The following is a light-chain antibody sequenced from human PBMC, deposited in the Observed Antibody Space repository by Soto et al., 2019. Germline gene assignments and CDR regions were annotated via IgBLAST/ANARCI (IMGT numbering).Light chain of an antibody. J-gene: IGKJ2*01. CDR2: GAS. CDR3: QQYGSSPPNT. Sequence: EIVLTQSPGTLSLSPGERATLSCRASQSVSSSYLAWYQQKPGQAPRLLIYGASSRATGIPDRFSGSGSGTDFTLTISRLEPEDFGVYYCQQYGSSPPNTVGQGTQLEI. V-gene: IGKV3-20*01. CDR1: QSVSSSY.